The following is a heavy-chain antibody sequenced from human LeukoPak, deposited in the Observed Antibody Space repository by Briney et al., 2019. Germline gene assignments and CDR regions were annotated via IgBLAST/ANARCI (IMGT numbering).Heavy chain of an antibody. CDR2: ISAYNGNT. CDR1: GYTFTSYG. CDR3: ARGREEKYSSGKLYYFDY. J-gene: IGHJ4*02. D-gene: IGHD6-19*01. V-gene: IGHV1-18*01. Sequence: ASVKVSCKASGYTFTSYGISWVRQAPGQGIEWMGWISAYNGNTNYAQKLQGRVTMTTDTSTSTAYMELRSLRSDDTAVYYCARGREEKYSSGKLYYFDYWGQGTLVTVSS.